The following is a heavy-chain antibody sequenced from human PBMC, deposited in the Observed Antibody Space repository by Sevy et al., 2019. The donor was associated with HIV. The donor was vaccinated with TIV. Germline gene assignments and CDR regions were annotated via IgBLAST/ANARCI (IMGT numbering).Heavy chain of an antibody. V-gene: IGHV3-20*04. J-gene: IGHJ5*02. CDR3: ARRGLSTYYYGSGSERGNWFDP. CDR2: INWNGGST. Sequence: GGSLRLSCAASGFTFDDYGMSWVRQAPGKGLEWVSGINWNGGSTGYADSVKGRFTISRDNAKNSLYLQMNSLRAEDTALYYCARRGLSTYYYGSGSERGNWFDPWGQGTLVTVSS. CDR1: GFTFDDYG. D-gene: IGHD3-10*01.